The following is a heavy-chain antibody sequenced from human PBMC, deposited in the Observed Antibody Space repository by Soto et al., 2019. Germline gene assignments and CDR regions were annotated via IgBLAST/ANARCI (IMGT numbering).Heavy chain of an antibody. CDR2: ISYDGSNK. Sequence: QVQLVESGGGVVQPGRSLRLSCAASGFTFSSYGMHWVRQAPGKGLEWVAVISYDGSNKYYADSVKGRFTISRDNSKNTLYLHMNSLRAEDTAVYYCAKDYYSSGWYVGILDYWGQGTLVTVSS. CDR3: AKDYYSSGWYVGILDY. J-gene: IGHJ4*02. CDR1: GFTFSSYG. V-gene: IGHV3-30*18. D-gene: IGHD6-19*01.